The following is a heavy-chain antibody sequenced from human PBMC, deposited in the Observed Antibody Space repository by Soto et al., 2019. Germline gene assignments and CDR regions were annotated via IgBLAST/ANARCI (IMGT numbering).Heavy chain of an antibody. V-gene: IGHV4-30-4*01. Sequence: QVKLQESGPGLVKPSQTLSLTCTVSGGSINSGDYYWSWIRQPPGKGLEWIGYISYSGTTYYKPSLRSRITISLDTSKNLFSLRLASVTAADTAVYYCARTNYDYVWGSYRFDYWGQGTLVTVSS. CDR3: ARTNYDYVWGSYRFDY. D-gene: IGHD3-16*02. CDR2: ISYSGTT. J-gene: IGHJ4*02. CDR1: GGSINSGDYY.